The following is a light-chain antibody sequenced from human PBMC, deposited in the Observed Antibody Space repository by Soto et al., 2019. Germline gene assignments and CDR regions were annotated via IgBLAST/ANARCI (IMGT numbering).Light chain of an antibody. CDR2: WAS. Sequence: DIVMTQSPDSLAVSLGERATINCKSSQSVLYSADNKNYLAWYQQKPGQPPKLLIYWASTRESGVPDRFSGSGSGTDFTLTISCLQAEDVAVYYCQQYYSTPWTFDQGTNVEIK. CDR1: QSVLYSADNKNY. J-gene: IGKJ1*01. V-gene: IGKV4-1*01. CDR3: QQYYSTPWT.